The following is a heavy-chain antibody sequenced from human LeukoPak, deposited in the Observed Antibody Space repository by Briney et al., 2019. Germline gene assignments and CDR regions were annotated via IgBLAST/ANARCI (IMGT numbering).Heavy chain of an antibody. V-gene: IGHV4-34*01. J-gene: IGHJ5*02. D-gene: IGHD6-13*01. Sequence: ASETLSLTCAVYGGSFSGYYWSWIRQPPGKGLEWIGEINHSGSTNYNPSLKSRVTISVDKSKNQFSLKLSSVTAADTAVYYCAREAIAAAGRWFDPWGQGTLVTVSS. CDR3: AREAIAAAGRWFDP. CDR1: GGSFSGYY. CDR2: INHSGST.